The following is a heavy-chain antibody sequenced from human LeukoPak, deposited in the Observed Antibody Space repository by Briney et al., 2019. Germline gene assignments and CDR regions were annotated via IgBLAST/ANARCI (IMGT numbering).Heavy chain of an antibody. CDR1: GYTFTGYY. CDR2: INPNSGAT. J-gene: IGHJ4*02. CDR3: TRAKRVIFDY. Sequence: ASVKVSCKASGYTFTGYYMHWVRQAPGQGLEWMGWINPNSGATLYAQKFQGRVTMTRDTSINTAYMELSSLRSDDTVVYYCTRAKRVIFDYWGQGTLVTVSS. V-gene: IGHV1-2*02. D-gene: IGHD1-1*01.